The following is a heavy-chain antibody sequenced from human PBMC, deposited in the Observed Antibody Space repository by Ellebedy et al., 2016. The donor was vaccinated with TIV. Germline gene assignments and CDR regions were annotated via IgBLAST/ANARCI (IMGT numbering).Heavy chain of an antibody. V-gene: IGHV1-46*01. CDR2: INTSPGST. Sequence: AASVKVSCKASGYTFTSYYLHWVRQATGQGLEWMGIINTSPGSTIYAQKFQGRVTMTRDTSTSTVSMELSSLRSEDTAVYYCVRRSGSYHLDYWGQGTLVTVSS. D-gene: IGHD1-26*01. CDR3: VRRSGSYHLDY. J-gene: IGHJ4*02. CDR1: GYTFTSYY.